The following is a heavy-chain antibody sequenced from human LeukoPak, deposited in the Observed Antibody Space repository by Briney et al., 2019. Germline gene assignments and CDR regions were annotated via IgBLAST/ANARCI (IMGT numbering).Heavy chain of an antibody. CDR3: ASLTR. CDR1: GFPFSNNS. D-gene: IGHD2-21*02. Sequence: GGSLRLSCAASGFPFSNNSMNWVRQAPGKGLEWVSSISSSSSITYYADPVKARFTTSTDNAKNSLHLQMNSLTAQDTATDYCASLTRWGRGTPVIVSS. J-gene: IGHJ4*02. CDR2: ISSSSSIT. V-gene: IGHV3-48*01.